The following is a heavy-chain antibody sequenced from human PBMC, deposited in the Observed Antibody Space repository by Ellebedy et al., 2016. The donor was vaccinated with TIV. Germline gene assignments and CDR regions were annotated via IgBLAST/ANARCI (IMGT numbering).Heavy chain of an antibody. J-gene: IGHJ2*01. CDR2: IKQDGGEI. CDR3: ARNIYPVTNRYFDL. D-gene: IGHD4-17*01. V-gene: IGHV3-7*03. CDR1: GLTFNNYW. Sequence: GGSLRLSXAASGLTFNNYWMNWVRQAPGKGLEWVANIKQDGGEIYYVDSVKGRFTISRDNAKNSLYLQMNSLRAEDTALYYCARNIYPVTNRYFDLWGRGTRVTVSS.